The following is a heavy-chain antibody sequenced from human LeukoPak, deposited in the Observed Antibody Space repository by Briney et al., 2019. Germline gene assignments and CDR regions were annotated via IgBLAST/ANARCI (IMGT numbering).Heavy chain of an antibody. CDR2: IYYSGST. D-gene: IGHD3-22*01. CDR1: GGSISSSSYF. J-gene: IGHJ3*02. V-gene: IGHV4-39*01. Sequence: SETLSLTCTVSGGSISSSSYFWGWIRQPPGKGLEWIGSIYYSGSTYYSPSLKSRVTISVDTSKNQFSLKLSSVTAADTAVYYCARHFYDRGAFDIWGQGTMVTVSS. CDR3: ARHFYDRGAFDI.